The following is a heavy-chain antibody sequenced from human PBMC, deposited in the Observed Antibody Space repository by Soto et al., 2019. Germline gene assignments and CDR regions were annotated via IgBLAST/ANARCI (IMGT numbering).Heavy chain of an antibody. CDR3: ARDPLKWELLPYYFDY. D-gene: IGHD1-26*01. J-gene: IGHJ4*02. CDR1: GYTFTSYG. V-gene: IGHV1-18*04. CDR2: ISAYNGNT. Sequence: ASVKVSCKASGYTFTSYGISWVRQAPGQGLEWMGWISAYNGNTNYAQKLQGRVTMTTDTSTSTAYMELRSLGSDDTAVYYCARDPLKWELLPYYFDYWGQGTLATIAS.